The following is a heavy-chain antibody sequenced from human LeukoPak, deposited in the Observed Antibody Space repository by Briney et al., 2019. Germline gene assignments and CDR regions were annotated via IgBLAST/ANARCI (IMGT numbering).Heavy chain of an antibody. J-gene: IGHJ4*02. CDR3: ARRPRYCSSTSCYKTAFDY. D-gene: IGHD2-2*02. CDR1: GGSISSSNW. Sequence: PSGTLSLTCAVSGGSISSSNWWSWVRQPPGKGLEWIGEIYHSGSTNYNPSLKSRVTISVDTSKNQFSLKLSSVTAADTAVYYCARRPRYCSSTSCYKTAFDYWGQGTLVTVSS. CDR2: IYHSGST. V-gene: IGHV4-4*02.